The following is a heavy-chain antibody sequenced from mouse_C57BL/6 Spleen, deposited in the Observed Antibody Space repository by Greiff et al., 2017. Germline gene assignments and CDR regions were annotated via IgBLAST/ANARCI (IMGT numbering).Heavy chain of an antibody. CDR2: ISSGGSYT. V-gene: IGHV5-6*01. CDR3: ASLYSNYPGLYFDV. J-gene: IGHJ1*03. CDR1: GFTFSSYG. Sequence: EVQVVESGGDFVKPGGSLKLSCAASGFTFSSYGMSWVRQTPDKGLEWVATISSGGSYTYYPDSVKGRFTISRDNAKNTLYLQMSSLKSEDTAMYYGASLYSNYPGLYFDVWGTATTVTVAA. D-gene: IGHD2-5*01.